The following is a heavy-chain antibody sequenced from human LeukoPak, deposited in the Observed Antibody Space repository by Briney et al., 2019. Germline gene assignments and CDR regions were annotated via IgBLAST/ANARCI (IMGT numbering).Heavy chain of an antibody. CDR3: ARHDSTSWYNYFDY. V-gene: IGHV4-59*08. CDR1: GGSISSYY. Sequence: SETLSLTCTVSGGSISSYYWSWIRQPPGKGLEWIGYIYFNGNTNYNPSLESRGTMSVETSKNQFSLKLSSVTAADTAMYYCARHDSTSWYNYFDYWGQGILVTVSS. J-gene: IGHJ4*02. D-gene: IGHD2-2*01. CDR2: IYFNGNT.